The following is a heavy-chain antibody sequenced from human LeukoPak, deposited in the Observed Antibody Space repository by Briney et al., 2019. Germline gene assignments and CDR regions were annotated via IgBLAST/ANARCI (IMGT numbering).Heavy chain of an antibody. CDR1: GFTFSNNW. CDR3: ARGFNPDY. V-gene: IGHV3-7*04. J-gene: IGHJ4*02. Sequence: GGSLRLSCAASGFTFSNNWMNWVRQAPGKGLEWVANIKQDGSKKCYVDSVKGRFTISRDNAKNSLYLQMNSPRVEDTAVYYCARGFNPDYWGQGTLVTVSS. CDR2: IKQDGSKK.